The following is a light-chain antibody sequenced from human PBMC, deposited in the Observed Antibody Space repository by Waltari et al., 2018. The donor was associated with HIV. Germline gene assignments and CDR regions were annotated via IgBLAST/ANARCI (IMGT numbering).Light chain of an antibody. Sequence: LTQSPSASASVGASVKLTCTLSSGHSSYTIAWHQQQPQKGPRYLMKIHTDGRHTKGDVIPDRFSGSSSGVERSLTISSLQSEDEADYYCQTWGSGIQVFGGGTKLTVL. J-gene: IGLJ2*01. CDR1: SGHSSYT. CDR2: IHTDGRH. V-gene: IGLV4-69*02. CDR3: QTWGSGIQV.